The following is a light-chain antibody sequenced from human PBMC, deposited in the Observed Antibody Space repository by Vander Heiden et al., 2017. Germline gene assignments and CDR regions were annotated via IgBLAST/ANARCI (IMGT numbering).Light chain of an antibody. Sequence: EIVMTQSPATLSLSPGERATLSCRASQSVSSNLAWYQQKPGQAPRLLIYGASTRATCIPARCSGSGSGTEFTLTISSRQSEDFAVYYCQQYNNWPPITFGQGTRLEIK. V-gene: IGKV3-15*01. CDR2: GAS. CDR1: QSVSSN. J-gene: IGKJ5*01. CDR3: QQYNNWPPIT.